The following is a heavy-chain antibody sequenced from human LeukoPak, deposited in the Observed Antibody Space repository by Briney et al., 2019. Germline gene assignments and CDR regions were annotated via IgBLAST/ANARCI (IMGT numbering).Heavy chain of an antibody. V-gene: IGHV3-21*01. Sequence: GGSLRLSCAASGFTFSNYGMNWVHQAPGKGLEWVSSISSSSGYIKYADSVKGRFTISRDNATKSLYLQVNSLRGEDTAVYYCTRNYYDSSAVSDYWGQGTLVTVSS. J-gene: IGHJ4*02. D-gene: IGHD3-22*01. CDR1: GFTFSNYG. CDR2: ISSSSGYI. CDR3: TRNYYDSSAVSDY.